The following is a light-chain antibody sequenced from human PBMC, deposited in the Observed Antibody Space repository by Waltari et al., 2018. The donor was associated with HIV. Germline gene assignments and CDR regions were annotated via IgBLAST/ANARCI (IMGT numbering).Light chain of an antibody. Sequence: SSELTQDPAVSVALGRTVSITCQGDGLRSYYASWYQQKPGQAPILVIYGKNNRPSGIPDRVSGSNSGNTASLTITGAQAEDEADYYCNFRDNSGNYVVFGGGTRLTVL. CDR3: NFRDNSGNYVV. V-gene: IGLV3-19*01. J-gene: IGLJ2*01. CDR1: GLRSYY. CDR2: GKN.